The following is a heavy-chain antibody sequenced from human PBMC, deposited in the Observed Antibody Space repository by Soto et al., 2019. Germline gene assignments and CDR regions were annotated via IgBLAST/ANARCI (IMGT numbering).Heavy chain of an antibody. CDR3: ARDLDDYFDY. V-gene: IGHV4-59*01. J-gene: IGHJ4*02. D-gene: IGHD1-1*01. Sequence: PSETLSLTCTVSGGSISSYYWSWIRQPPGKGLEWIGYIYYSGSTNYNPSLKSRVTISVDTSKNQFSLKLSSVTAADTAVYYCARDLDDYFDYWGQGTLVTVSS. CDR1: GGSISSYY. CDR2: IYYSGST.